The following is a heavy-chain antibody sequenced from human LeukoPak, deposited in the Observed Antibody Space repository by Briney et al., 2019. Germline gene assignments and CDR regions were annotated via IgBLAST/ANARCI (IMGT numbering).Heavy chain of an antibody. Sequence: GESLKISCKASGYSFRSFWIGWVRQMPGKGLEWMGVIDPDDSETRYSPSFQGQVTISADKSISTAYLQWSSLKASDTAIYYCARREGTSMMNPLFHPFDFWGQGTLVTVSS. CDR1: GYSFRSFW. D-gene: IGHD5-18*01. J-gene: IGHJ4*02. V-gene: IGHV5-51*01. CDR3: ARREGTSMMNPLFHPFDF. CDR2: IDPDDSET.